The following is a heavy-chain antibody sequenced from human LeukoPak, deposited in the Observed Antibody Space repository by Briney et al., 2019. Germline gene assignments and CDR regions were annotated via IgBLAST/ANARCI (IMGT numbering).Heavy chain of an antibody. D-gene: IGHD1-7*01. CDR2: ISSGSSTI. Sequence: GGSLRLSCAASGFTFSSYSMNWVRQAPGKGLEWVSYISSGSSTIYYADSVEGRFTISRDNAENSLYLQMDSLRAEDTAVYYCARGDWNYGYWGQGTLVTVSS. V-gene: IGHV3-48*04. CDR3: ARGDWNYGY. CDR1: GFTFSSYS. J-gene: IGHJ4*02.